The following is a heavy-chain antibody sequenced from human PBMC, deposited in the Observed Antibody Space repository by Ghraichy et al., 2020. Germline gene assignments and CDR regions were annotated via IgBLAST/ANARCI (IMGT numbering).Heavy chain of an antibody. CDR3: ARERTILWFGELMYWFDP. J-gene: IGHJ5*02. D-gene: IGHD3-10*01. Sequence: ASVKVSCKASGYTFTSYDINWVRQATGQGLEWMGWMNPNSGNTGYAQKFQGRVTMTRNTSISTAYMELSSLRSEDTAVYYCARERTILWFGELMYWFDPWGQGTLVTVSS. CDR2: MNPNSGNT. CDR1: GYTFTSYD. V-gene: IGHV1-8*01.